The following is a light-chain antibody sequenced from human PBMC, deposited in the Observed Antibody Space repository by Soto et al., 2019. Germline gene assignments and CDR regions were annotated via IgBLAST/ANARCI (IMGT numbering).Light chain of an antibody. CDR1: QSVSSN. CDR2: GAS. CDR3: QQYNDWWT. V-gene: IGKV3-15*01. Sequence: EIVMTQSPVTVSMSPGERATLSCWAGQSVSSNLAWYQQRPGQAPRLLIYGASTRATGIPARFTGSGSGTEFTLTISSLQFDDSAVYYCQQYNDWWTVGQGTKVDSK. J-gene: IGKJ1*01.